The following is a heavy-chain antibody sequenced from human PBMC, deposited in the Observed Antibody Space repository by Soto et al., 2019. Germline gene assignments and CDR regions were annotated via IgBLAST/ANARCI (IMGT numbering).Heavy chain of an antibody. CDR3: ARAKDIVVVVAATHYFDY. V-gene: IGHV4-39*01. CDR1: GGSISSSSYY. D-gene: IGHD2-15*01. CDR2: IYYSGST. Sequence: QLQLQESGPGLVKPSETLSLTCTVSGGSISSSSYYWGWIRQPPGKGLGWIGSIYYSGSTYYNPSLKSRVTISVDTSKNQFSLKLSSVTAADTAVYYCARAKDIVVVVAATHYFDYWGQGTLVTVSS. J-gene: IGHJ4*02.